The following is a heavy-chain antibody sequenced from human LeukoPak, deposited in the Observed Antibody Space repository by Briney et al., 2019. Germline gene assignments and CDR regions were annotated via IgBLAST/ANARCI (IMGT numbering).Heavy chain of an antibody. CDR2: IDSNSASI. V-gene: IGHV3-21*01. D-gene: IGHD3-10*01. Sequence: GGSLRLSCAASGFTFSTYSMHWVRQAPGKGLEWVSSIDSNSASIYYADSVKGRFTISRDNAKNSLYLQMNSLRAEDTAVYYCARLDPLFYGSGIDYWGQGTLVTVSS. CDR3: ARLDPLFYGSGIDY. J-gene: IGHJ4*02. CDR1: GFTFSTYS.